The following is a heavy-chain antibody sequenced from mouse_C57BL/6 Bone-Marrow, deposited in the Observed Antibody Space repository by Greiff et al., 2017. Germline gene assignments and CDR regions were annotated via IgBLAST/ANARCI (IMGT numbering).Heavy chain of an antibody. Sequence: EVQLVESGPELVKPGASVKIPCKASGYTFTDYNMDWVKQSHGKSLEWIGDINPNNGGTIYNQKFKGKATLTVDKSSSTAYMELRSLTSEDTAVYYCARGITTVVDYFDYWGQGTTLTVSS. CDR1: GYTFTDYN. J-gene: IGHJ2*01. V-gene: IGHV1-18*01. CDR2: INPNNGGT. D-gene: IGHD1-1*01. CDR3: ARGITTVVDYFDY.